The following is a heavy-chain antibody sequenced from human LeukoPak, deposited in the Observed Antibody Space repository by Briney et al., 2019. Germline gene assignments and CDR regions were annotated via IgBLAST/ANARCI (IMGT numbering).Heavy chain of an antibody. V-gene: IGHV3-30*18. Sequence: GRSLRLSCAASGFTFSSYGMHWVRQTPDKGLEWVAIVSFDGSNKYSADSVKGRFSISRDNSKNTLYLQMNSLRAEDTSMYYCAKIRSVGTGDAFDIWGQGTMVTVSS. J-gene: IGHJ3*02. CDR3: AKIRSVGTGDAFDI. CDR2: VSFDGSNK. CDR1: GFTFSSYG. D-gene: IGHD1-1*01.